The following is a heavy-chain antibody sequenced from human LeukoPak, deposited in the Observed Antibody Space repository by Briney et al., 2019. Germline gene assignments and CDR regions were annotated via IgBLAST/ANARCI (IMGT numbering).Heavy chain of an antibody. Sequence: GRSLRLSCAASGFTFSSYSMNWVRQAPGKGLEWVSSISSSSSYIYYADSVKGRFTISRDNAKNSLYLQMNSLRAEDTAVYYCARGGTMVRGVGLDPWGQGTLVTVSS. CDR3: ARGGTMVRGVGLDP. CDR2: ISSSSSYI. D-gene: IGHD3-10*01. V-gene: IGHV3-21*01. CDR1: GFTFSSYS. J-gene: IGHJ5*02.